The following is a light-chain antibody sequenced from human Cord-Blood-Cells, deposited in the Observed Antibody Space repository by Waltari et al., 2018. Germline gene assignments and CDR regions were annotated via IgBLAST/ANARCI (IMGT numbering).Light chain of an antibody. CDR3: MQALQTPYT. Sequence: DIVMIWSIQFVPGTPDKAASTSCWSSQSLLHSNGYNYLDCYLQKPGQSPQLLIYLGSNRASGVPDRFSGSGSGTDFTLKISRVEAEDVGVYYCMQALQTPYTFGQGTKLEIK. V-gene: IGKV2-28*01. J-gene: IGKJ2*01. CDR2: LGS. CDR1: QSLLHSNGYNY.